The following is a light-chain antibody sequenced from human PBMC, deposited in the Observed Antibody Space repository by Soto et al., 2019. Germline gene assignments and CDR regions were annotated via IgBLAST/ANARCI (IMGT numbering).Light chain of an antibody. V-gene: IGLV2-8*01. J-gene: IGLJ2*01. CDR2: EVS. Sequence: QSVLTQPPSASGSPGQSVTISCTGTSSDVGGYNFVSWYQQHPGKAPKLMIYEVSKRPSGVPDRFSGSKSGNTASLTVSGLQAEDEADYYCQSYDSSLSVVVFGGGTKVTVL. CDR3: QSYDSSLSVVV. CDR1: SSDVGGYNF.